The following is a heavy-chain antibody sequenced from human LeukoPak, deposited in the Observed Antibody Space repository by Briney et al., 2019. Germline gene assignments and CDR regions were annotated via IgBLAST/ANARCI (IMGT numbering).Heavy chain of an antibody. CDR3: ARDLEQRGDGWFDP. Sequence: PSETLSLTCTVSGGSISSYYWSWIRQPPGKGLEWIGYIYYSGSTNYNPSLKSRVTISVDTSKNQFSLKRSSVTAADTAVYYCARDLEQRGDGWFDPWGQGTLVTVSS. D-gene: IGHD6-25*01. V-gene: IGHV4-59*01. J-gene: IGHJ5*02. CDR1: GGSISSYY. CDR2: IYYSGST.